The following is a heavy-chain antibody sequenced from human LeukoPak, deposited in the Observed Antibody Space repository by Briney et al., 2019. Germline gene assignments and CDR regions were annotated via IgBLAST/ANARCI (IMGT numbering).Heavy chain of an antibody. CDR1: GFTFSSYS. V-gene: IGHV3-21*01. CDR2: ISSSSSYI. J-gene: IGHJ4*02. CDR3: AAQWLVLDY. D-gene: IGHD6-19*01. Sequence: GGSLRLSCAASGFTFSSYSMNWVRQAPGKGLEWVSSISSSSSYIYHADSVKGRFTISRDNAKNSLYLQMNSLRAEDTAVYYCAAQWLVLDYWGQGTLVTVSS.